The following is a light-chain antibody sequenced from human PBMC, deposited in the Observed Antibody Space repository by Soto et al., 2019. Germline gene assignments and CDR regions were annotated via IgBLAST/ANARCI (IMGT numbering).Light chain of an antibody. Sequence: DILMTQYPSALSASVGDRVTITCRASQSISTFLAWSQQKPGKAPNLLIYYASNLQSVVPSRFGGSGSGTEFSLTISTLQPDDFATYYFQHYNSYPDTFGQGTKLEIK. CDR1: QSISTF. CDR3: QHYNSYPDT. J-gene: IGKJ2*01. CDR2: YAS. V-gene: IGKV1-5*03.